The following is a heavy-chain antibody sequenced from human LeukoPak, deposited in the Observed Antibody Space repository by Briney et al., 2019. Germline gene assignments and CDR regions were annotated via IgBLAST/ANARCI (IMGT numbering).Heavy chain of an antibody. J-gene: IGHJ4*02. V-gene: IGHV3-21*01. Sequence: GGSLRLSCATSAFTFSTFIMSWVRQAPGKGLEWVSSISSGSTYIYYADSVKGRFTISRDDAKNLLYLQMNSLRAEDTAVYYCARDGARGATLQWGQGTLVTVSS. CDR2: ISSGSTYI. CDR3: ARDGARGATLQ. D-gene: IGHD1-26*01. CDR1: AFTFSTFI.